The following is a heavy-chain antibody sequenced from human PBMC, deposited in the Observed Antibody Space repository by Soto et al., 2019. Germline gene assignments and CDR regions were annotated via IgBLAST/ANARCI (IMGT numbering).Heavy chain of an antibody. J-gene: IGHJ6*02. V-gene: IGHV3-9*01. Sequence: EVQLVESGGGLVQPGRSLRLSCAASGFTFGDYAMHWVRQVPGKGLEWVSGISWKSASIGYADSVKGRFTISRDNAKKSLYLQMNSLRVEDTALYYCAKSTGGTANGLDVWGQGTTGTVSS. CDR2: ISWKSASI. D-gene: IGHD2-21*02. CDR1: GFTFGDYA. CDR3: AKSTGGTANGLDV.